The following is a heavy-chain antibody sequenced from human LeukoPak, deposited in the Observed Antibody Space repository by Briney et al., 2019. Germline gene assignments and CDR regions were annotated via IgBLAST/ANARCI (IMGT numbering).Heavy chain of an antibody. CDR3: ARDGVAELMSALDY. D-gene: IGHD1-26*01. Sequence: PGGSLRLSCAASGFTFSSYSMNWVRQAPGKGLEWVSFISSSSTYIYYADSLRGRFTISRDNAKNSLYLQMNSLRAEDTAVYYCARDGVAELMSALDYWGQGILVTVSS. V-gene: IGHV3-21*06. J-gene: IGHJ4*02. CDR1: GFTFSSYS. CDR2: ISSSSTYI.